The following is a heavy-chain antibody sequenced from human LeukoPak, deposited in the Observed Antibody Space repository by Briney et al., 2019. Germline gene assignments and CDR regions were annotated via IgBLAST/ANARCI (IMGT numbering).Heavy chain of an antibody. CDR1: GGSISSYY. J-gene: IGHJ4*02. V-gene: IGHV4-59*01. CDR3: AREGSAFDY. CDR2: IYYSGST. Sequence: SETLSLTCTVSGGSISSYYWSWIRQPPGKGLEWIGYIYYSGSTNYNPSLKSRVTISVDTSKNQFSLKLGSVTAADTAVYFCAREGSAFDYWGQGTLVTVSS.